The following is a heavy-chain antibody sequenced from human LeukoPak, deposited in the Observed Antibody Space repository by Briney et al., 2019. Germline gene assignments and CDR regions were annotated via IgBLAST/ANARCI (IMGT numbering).Heavy chain of an antibody. V-gene: IGHV3-23*01. D-gene: IGHD5-12*01. CDR2: ISGSGGST. CDR1: GFTFSSYA. CDR3: AKICGYDYVENYFDY. J-gene: IGHJ4*02. Sequence: TGGSLRLSCAASGFTFSSYAMSWVRQAPGKVLEWVSSISGSGGSTYYADSVKGRFTISRDNSKNTLYLQMNSLRAEDTAVYYCAKICGYDYVENYFDYWGQGTLVTVSS.